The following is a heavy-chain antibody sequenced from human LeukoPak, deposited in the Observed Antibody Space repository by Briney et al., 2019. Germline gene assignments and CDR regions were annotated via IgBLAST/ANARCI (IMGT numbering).Heavy chain of an antibody. V-gene: IGHV1-18*04. CDR1: GYTFTSYG. Sequence: ASVKVSCKASGYTFTSYGISWVRQAPGQGLEWMGWISAYNGNTNYAQKLQGRVTMTTDTSTSTAYMELRSLRSDDTAVYYCAREEGAMVRGVTTYYFYYWGQGTLVTVSS. CDR3: AREEGAMVRGVTTYYFYY. J-gene: IGHJ4*02. D-gene: IGHD3-10*01. CDR2: ISAYNGNT.